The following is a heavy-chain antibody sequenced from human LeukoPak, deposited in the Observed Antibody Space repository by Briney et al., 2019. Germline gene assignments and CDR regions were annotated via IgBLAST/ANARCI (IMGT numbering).Heavy chain of an antibody. J-gene: IGHJ4*02. CDR1: GYSFTSYW. Sequence: GESLRISCKGSGYSFTSYWISWVRQMPGKGLEWMGRIDPSDSYTNYSPSFQGHVTISADKSISTAYLQWNSLKASDTAMYYCARHGSGSINIDYWGQGTLVTVSS. D-gene: IGHD6-19*01. V-gene: IGHV5-10-1*01. CDR2: IDPSDSYT. CDR3: ARHGSGSINIDY.